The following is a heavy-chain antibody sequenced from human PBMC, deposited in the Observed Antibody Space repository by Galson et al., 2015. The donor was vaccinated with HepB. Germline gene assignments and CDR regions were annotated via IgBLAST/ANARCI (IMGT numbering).Heavy chain of an antibody. CDR1: GGTFSSYA. CDR3: ARGKVVTAIRGSSFDD. CDR2: IIPIFGTA. V-gene: IGHV1-69*06. D-gene: IGHD2-21*02. Sequence: SVKVSCKASGGTFSSYAISWVRQSPGQGLEWMGGIIPIFGTANYAQKFQGRVTITADKSTSTAYMELSSLRSEDTAVYLCARGKVVTAIRGSSFDDWGQGTLVTVSS. J-gene: IGHJ4*02.